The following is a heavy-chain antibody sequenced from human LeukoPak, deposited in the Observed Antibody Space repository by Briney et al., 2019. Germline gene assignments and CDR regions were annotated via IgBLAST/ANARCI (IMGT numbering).Heavy chain of an antibody. V-gene: IGHV1-2*02. CDR1: GYTFTGYY. Sequence: ASVKVSCKASGYTFTGYYLHWVRQAPGQGLEWMGWINPKSGGANYAQKFQGRVTVTRDTSIITAYMELSRLTSDDTAVYQCAREGVRTSLDYWGQGTLVTVSS. CDR3: AREGVRTSLDY. CDR2: INPKSGGA. J-gene: IGHJ4*02. D-gene: IGHD3-10*01.